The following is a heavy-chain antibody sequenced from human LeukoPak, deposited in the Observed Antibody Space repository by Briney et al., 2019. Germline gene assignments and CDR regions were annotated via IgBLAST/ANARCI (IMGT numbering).Heavy chain of an antibody. D-gene: IGHD4-17*01. J-gene: IGHJ6*03. Sequence: SETLSLTCTVSGGSISSYHWSWIRQPPGKGLEWIGYIYYSGSTNYNPSLKSRVTISVDTSKNQFSLKLSSVTAADTAVYYCAVDYGDYYYYYMDVWGKGTTVTISS. CDR3: AVDYGDYYYYYMDV. CDR2: IYYSGST. CDR1: GGSISSYH. V-gene: IGHV4-59*01.